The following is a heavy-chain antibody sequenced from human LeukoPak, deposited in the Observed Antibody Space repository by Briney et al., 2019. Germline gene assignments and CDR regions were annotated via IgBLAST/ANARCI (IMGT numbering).Heavy chain of an antibody. CDR2: IYYSGST. V-gene: IGHV4-59*01. D-gene: IGHD1-26*01. CDR3: ARGRSNYYGMDV. Sequence: PSETLSLTCTVSGGSISSYYWSWIRQPPGKGLEWIGYIYYSGSTNYNPSLKSRVTISVDTSKNQFSLKLSSVTAADTAVYYCARGRSNYYGMDVWGQGTTVTVSS. CDR1: GGSISSYY. J-gene: IGHJ6*02.